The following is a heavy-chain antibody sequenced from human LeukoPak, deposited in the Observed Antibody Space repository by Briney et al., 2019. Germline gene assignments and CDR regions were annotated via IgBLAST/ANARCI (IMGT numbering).Heavy chain of an antibody. V-gene: IGHV3-66*01. CDR1: GFTVSSNS. Sequence: TGGSLSLSCAASGFTVSSNSMSWVRQAPGKGLEWVSVIYSGGSTFYADSVKGRFTISRDNSKNTLYLQMNSLRAEDTAVYYCARKHYYDSSGFFPPMDYWGQGTLVTVSS. CDR3: ARKHYYDSSGFFPPMDY. J-gene: IGHJ4*02. D-gene: IGHD3-22*01. CDR2: IYSGGST.